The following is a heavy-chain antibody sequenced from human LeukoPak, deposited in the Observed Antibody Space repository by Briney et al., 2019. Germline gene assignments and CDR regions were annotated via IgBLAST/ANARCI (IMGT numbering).Heavy chain of an antibody. CDR1: GFTFSTYW. D-gene: IGHD5-24*01. CDR2: IKQDGSET. CDR3: ANGDGFDY. J-gene: IGHJ4*02. V-gene: IGHV3-7*01. Sequence: PGGSLRLSCAPSGFTFSTYWMSWVRQAPGKGLEWVANIKQDGSETYYADSVKGRFTIFRDNAKNSLYLQMDSLRVEDTAVYYCANGDGFDYWGQGTLVIVSS.